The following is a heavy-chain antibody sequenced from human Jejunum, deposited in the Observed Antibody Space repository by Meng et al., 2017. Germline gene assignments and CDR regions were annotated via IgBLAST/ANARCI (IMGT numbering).Heavy chain of an antibody. D-gene: IGHD3-3*01. V-gene: IGHV1-2*06. CDR3: VRSRMGGYYPRDY. CDR1: GYNFIDSY. J-gene: IGHJ4*02. Sequence: ASVKVSCKASGYNFIDSYVHWVRQAPGQGLEWMGRISPNSGDTEYAQKFQGRVFVTRDTSISTAYMEMSVLTSDDTAVYYCVRSRMGGYYPRDYWGQGTLVTVSS. CDR2: ISPNSGDT.